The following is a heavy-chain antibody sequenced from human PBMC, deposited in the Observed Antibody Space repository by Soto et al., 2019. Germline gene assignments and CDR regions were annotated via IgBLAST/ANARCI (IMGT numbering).Heavy chain of an antibody. J-gene: IGHJ1*01. V-gene: IGHV1-69*01. CDR3: GIAAAGYFQH. Sequence: QVQLVQSGAEVKKPGYSVKASCKAPGGPLGSYAISWVRQAPGQGLEWMGGIIPIFGTANYAQKFQGRVTITADESTSTAYMELSSLRSEDTAVYYCGIAAAGYFQHWGQGTLVTVSS. CDR2: IIPIFGTA. D-gene: IGHD6-13*01. CDR1: GGPLGSYA.